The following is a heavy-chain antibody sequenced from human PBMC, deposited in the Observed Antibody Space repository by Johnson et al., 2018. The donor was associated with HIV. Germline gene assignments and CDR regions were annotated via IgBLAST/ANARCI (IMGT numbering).Heavy chain of an antibody. Sequence: VQLVESGGDLVQPGGSLRLSCRASGFIFSNAWMSWVRQAPGKGLEWVGRIMTNTDGGTTDYAAPVKGRFTISRDDSQNTLYLKMNSLRAEDTAVYYCARYRAIAAACHDAFDIWGQGTMVTVSS. D-gene: IGHD6-13*01. J-gene: IGHJ3*02. V-gene: IGHV3-15*01. CDR1: GFIFSNAW. CDR3: ARYRAIAAACHDAFDI. CDR2: IMTNTDGGTT.